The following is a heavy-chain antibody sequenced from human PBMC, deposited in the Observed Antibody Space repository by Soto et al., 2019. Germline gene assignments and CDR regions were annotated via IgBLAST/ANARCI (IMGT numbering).Heavy chain of an antibody. D-gene: IGHD2-2*01. CDR3: ARVYCSSTSCYPSYYNGMDV. V-gene: IGHV3-48*02. CDR2: ISSSSSTI. Sequence: GGSLRLSCAASGFTFSSYSMNWVRQAPGKGLEWVSYISSSSSTIYYADSVKGRFTISRDNAKNSLYLQMNSLRDEDTAVYYCARVYCSSTSCYPSYYNGMDVWGQGTTVTVSS. CDR1: GFTFSSYS. J-gene: IGHJ6*02.